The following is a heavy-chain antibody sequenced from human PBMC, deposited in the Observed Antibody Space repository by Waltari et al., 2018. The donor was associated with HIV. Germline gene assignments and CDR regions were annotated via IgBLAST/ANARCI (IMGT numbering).Heavy chain of an antibody. CDR3: ARGYPHFDY. V-gene: IGHV1-2*02. D-gene: IGHD5-18*01. Sequence: QAQLVQSGAEVKKPGASIKVSCKTSGFSFTGFYLHWVRQAPGQGLEWMGWMNPGTGGTKYARTCQGRVTMTRDTSINTAYVELSRLTSDDTAGYFCARGYPHFDYWGQGTLVTVSS. J-gene: IGHJ4*02. CDR1: GFSFTGFY. CDR2: MNPGTGGT.